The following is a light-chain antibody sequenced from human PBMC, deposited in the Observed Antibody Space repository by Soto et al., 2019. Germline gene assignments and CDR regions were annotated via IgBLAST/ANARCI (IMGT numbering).Light chain of an antibody. CDR2: EAS. J-gene: IGKJ5*01. V-gene: IGKV1-9*01. CDR1: HDISTY. CDR3: QQHNTLPFT. Sequence: DIQLTQSPSLLSASVGGRVTITCRASHDISTYLAWYQQKPGKAPKLMIYEASTLQSGVPSRFSGSGSGTEFTLTISGLLPEDFATYHGQQHNTLPFTLGQGTRLEIK.